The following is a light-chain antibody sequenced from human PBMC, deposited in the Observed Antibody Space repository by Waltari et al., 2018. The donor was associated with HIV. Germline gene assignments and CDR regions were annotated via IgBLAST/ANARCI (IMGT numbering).Light chain of an antibody. J-gene: IGLJ1*01. CDR1: SPRRHY. CDR2: GKN. V-gene: IGLV3-19*01. CDR3: NSRDTSGNHLEV. Sequence: SSELTPDPAVSVALGPTVRITFTGASPRRHYASWYEQKPGQAPALLNYGKNNRPSGIPDRFSGSSSGNTASLTIPGAQAEDEADDYCNSRDTSGNHLEVFGTGTKVTVL.